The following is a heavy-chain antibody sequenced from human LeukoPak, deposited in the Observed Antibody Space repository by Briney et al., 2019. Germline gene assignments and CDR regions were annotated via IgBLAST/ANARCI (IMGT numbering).Heavy chain of an antibody. Sequence: GSLSLSCAASGFPFSSYWMHWVRQAPGKGLEWVAVISYDGSNKYYADSVKGRFTISRDNSKNTLYLQMNSLRAEDTAVYYCAKVESAGMDVWGQGTTVTVSS. CDR2: ISYDGSNK. V-gene: IGHV3-30*18. J-gene: IGHJ6*02. CDR3: AKVESAGMDV. CDR1: GFPFSSYW.